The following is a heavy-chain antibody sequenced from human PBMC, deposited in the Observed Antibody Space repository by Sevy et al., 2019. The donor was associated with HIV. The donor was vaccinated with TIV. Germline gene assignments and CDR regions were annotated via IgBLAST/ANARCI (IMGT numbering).Heavy chain of an antibody. J-gene: IGHJ3*02. CDR3: ARGGYSYGTGAFDI. CDR2: IIPIFGTA. D-gene: IGHD5-18*01. CDR1: GGTFSSYA. V-gene: IGHV1-69*13. Sequence: ASVKVSCKASGGTFSSYAISWVRQAPGQGLEWMGGIIPIFGTANYAQTFQGRVTITADESTSTAYMELSSLRSEDTAVYYCARGGYSYGTGAFDIWGQGTMVTV.